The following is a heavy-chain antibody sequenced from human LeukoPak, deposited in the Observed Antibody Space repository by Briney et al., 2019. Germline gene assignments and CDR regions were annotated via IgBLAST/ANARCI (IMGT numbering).Heavy chain of an antibody. J-gene: IGHJ4*02. V-gene: IGHV1-2*02. CDR3: ASESPGTSYFDY. Sequence: GASVKVSCKASGYTFTDYYIHWVRQAPGQGLEWMGWINPNNGDTNSAQKFQGRVTMTRDTSIGTAYMELTRLGSDDTAVYSCASESPGTSYFDYWGQGTQVTVSS. CDR2: INPNNGDT. CDR1: GYTFTDYY.